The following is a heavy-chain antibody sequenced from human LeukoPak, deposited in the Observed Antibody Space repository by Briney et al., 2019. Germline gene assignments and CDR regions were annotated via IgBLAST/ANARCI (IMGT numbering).Heavy chain of an antibody. CDR3: ARAERYCSGGSCYRRPPDY. CDR1: GYTFTSYG. J-gene: IGHJ4*02. V-gene: IGHV1-2*02. CDR2: INPNSGGT. Sequence: ASVKVSCKASGYTFTSYGISWVRRAPGQGLEWMGWINPNSGGTNYAQKFQGRVTMTRDTSISTAYMELSRLRSDDTAVYYCARAERYCSGGSCYRRPPDYWGQGTLVTVSS. D-gene: IGHD2-15*01.